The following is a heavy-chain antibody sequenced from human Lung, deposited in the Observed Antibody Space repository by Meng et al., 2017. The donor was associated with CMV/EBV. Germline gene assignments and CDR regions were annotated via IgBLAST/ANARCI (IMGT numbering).Heavy chain of an antibody. CDR3: AAEALKEQWLVYYYGMDV. V-gene: IGHV1-58*01. CDR1: GFTFTSSA. CDR2: IVVGSGNT. D-gene: IGHD6-19*01. J-gene: IGHJ6*02. Sequence: SVXVSXKASGFTFTSSAVQWVRQARGQRLEWIGWIVVGSGNTNYAQKFQERVTITRDMSTSTAYMELSSLRSEDTAVYYCAAEALKEQWLVYYYGMDVWGQGTXVTVSS.